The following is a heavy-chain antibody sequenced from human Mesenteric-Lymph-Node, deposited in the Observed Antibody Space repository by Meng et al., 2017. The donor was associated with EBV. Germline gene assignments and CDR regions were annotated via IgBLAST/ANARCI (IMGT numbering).Heavy chain of an antibody. CDR3: ARLIVGSLSTFDY. V-gene: IGHV4-34*01. CDR1: GGSFSNHY. J-gene: IGHJ4*02. D-gene: IGHD1-26*01. Sequence: QLQQWGAGLLKPSETLSHTCAFYGGSFSNHYWSWIRQPPGKGLEWIGEINHSGSTSYNPSLKSRVTISVDTAKNQFSLKMSSVTAADTAVYYCARLIVGSLSTFDYWGQGALVTVSS. CDR2: INHSGST.